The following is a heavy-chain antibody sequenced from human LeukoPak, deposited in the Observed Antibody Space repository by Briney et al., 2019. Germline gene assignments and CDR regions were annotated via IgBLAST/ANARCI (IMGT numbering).Heavy chain of an antibody. CDR1: GYTFTGYY. J-gene: IGHJ1*01. D-gene: IGHD2-2*01. Sequence: ASVKVSCKASGYTFTGYYMHWVRQAPGQGLEWMGWINPNSGGTNYAQKFQGRVTMSRDTSISTAYMELSRLRSDDTAVYYCARVYRASFEYFKNWGQGPLVTVSS. CDR3: ARVYRASFEYFKN. CDR2: INPNSGGT. V-gene: IGHV1-2*02.